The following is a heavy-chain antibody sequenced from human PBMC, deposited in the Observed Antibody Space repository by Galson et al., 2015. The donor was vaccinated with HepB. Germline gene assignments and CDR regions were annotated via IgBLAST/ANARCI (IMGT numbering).Heavy chain of an antibody. Sequence: ETLSLTCNVSGDSITNYYWSWIRQPAGKGLEWIGRIHSGGVTNYNPSLKSRVAMSVDASRNQISLKLSSVTAADTALYFCARRDSSAWYFDLWGQGTRVTVSS. CDR2: IHSGGVT. CDR3: ARRDSSAWYFDL. D-gene: IGHD3-22*01. J-gene: IGHJ4*02. CDR1: GDSITNYY. V-gene: IGHV4-4*07.